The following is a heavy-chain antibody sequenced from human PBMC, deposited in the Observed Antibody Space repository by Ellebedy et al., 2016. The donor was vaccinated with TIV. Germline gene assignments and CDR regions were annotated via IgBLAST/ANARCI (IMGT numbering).Heavy chain of an antibody. Sequence: SETLSLTXTVSDYSINNGYHWGWIRQLPGKGLEWIGSISYSGTTYHNPSLKSRVTISIDTSKNQFSLKLSSVTAADTAVYYCARDDYYDSSGYYHGLDYWGQGTQVTVSS. D-gene: IGHD3-22*01. J-gene: IGHJ4*02. CDR1: DYSINNGYH. V-gene: IGHV4-38-2*02. CDR3: ARDDYYDSSGYYHGLDY. CDR2: ISYSGTT.